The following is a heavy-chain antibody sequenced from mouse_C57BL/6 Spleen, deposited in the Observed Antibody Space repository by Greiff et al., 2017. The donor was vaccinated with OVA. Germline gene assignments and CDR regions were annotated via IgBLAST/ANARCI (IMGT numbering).Heavy chain of an antibody. V-gene: IGHV1-53*01. CDR1: GYTFTSYW. CDR3: ARDGYYIYAMDY. D-gene: IGHD2-3*01. CDR2: INPSNGGT. J-gene: IGHJ4*01. Sequence: QVHVKQSGTELVKPGASVKLSCKASGYTFTSYWMHWVKQRPGQGLEWIGNINPSNGGTNYNEKFKSKATLTVDKSSSTAYMQLSSLTSEDSAVYYCARDGYYIYAMDYWGQGTSVTVSS.